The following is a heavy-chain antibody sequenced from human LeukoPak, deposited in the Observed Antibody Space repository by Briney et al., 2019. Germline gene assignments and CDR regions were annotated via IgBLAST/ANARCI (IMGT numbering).Heavy chain of an antibody. CDR3: ARDTYNYDTSGYGLGY. J-gene: IGHJ4*02. Sequence: GGSLRLSCAASGFTLKNYWMSWVRQAPGKGLEWVPNIKQDGSEKYYVDSVKGRFTISRDNAKNSLYLQVSSLRAEDTAVYYCARDTYNYDTSGYGLGYWGQGTLVTVSS. CDR1: GFTLKNYW. CDR2: IKQDGSEK. V-gene: IGHV3-7*01. D-gene: IGHD3-22*01.